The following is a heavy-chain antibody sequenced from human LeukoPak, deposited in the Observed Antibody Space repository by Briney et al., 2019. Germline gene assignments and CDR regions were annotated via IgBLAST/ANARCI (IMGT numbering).Heavy chain of an antibody. CDR2: INHSGSA. V-gene: IGHV4-34*01. CDR1: GGSFSGYY. Sequence: PSETLSLTCAVYGGSFSGYYWSWIRQPPGKGLEWIGEINHSGSANYNPSLKSRVTISVDTSKNQFSLKLSSVTAADTAVYYCARFDYYSSGSYDASGAFDIWGQGTMVTVSS. CDR3: ARFDYYSSGSYDASGAFDI. D-gene: IGHD3-10*01. J-gene: IGHJ3*02.